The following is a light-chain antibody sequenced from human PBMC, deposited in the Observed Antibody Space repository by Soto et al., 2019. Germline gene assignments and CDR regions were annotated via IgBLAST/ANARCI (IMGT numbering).Light chain of an antibody. CDR3: QQYYSTPT. V-gene: IGKV4-1*01. CDR2: WAS. Sequence: DIVMTQSPDSLAVSLGERATINCKSSQSVLYSSNNKNYLAWYQQKPGQPPKLLIYWASTRESGVPDRFSGSGSGTDFTLTISSLQAEDVAVYYCQQYYSTPTCGQGTKGDIK. J-gene: IGKJ1*01. CDR1: QSVLYSSNNKNY.